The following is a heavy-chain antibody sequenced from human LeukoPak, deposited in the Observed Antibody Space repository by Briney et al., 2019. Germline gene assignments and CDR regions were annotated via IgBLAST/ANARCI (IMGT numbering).Heavy chain of an antibody. Sequence: GGSLRLSCAASGFTFSSYAMNWVRQAPGKGLEWVSAISSRGDSTYYADSVKGRFTISRDNSKSTLSLQMNSLRAEDTAVYYCTKDSSVPFGITDWGQGTLVTVSS. J-gene: IGHJ4*02. CDR2: ISSRGDST. D-gene: IGHD5/OR15-5a*01. CDR3: TKDSSVPFGITD. CDR1: GFTFSSYA. V-gene: IGHV3-23*01.